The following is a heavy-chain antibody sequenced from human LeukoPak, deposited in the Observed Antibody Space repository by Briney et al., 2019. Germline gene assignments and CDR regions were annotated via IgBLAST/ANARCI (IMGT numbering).Heavy chain of an antibody. J-gene: IGHJ4*02. CDR3: ARDVSGSYCTDY. CDR1: GFTVSSHA. CDR2: ILYDGSST. Sequence: GSLRLSCAASGFTVSSHAMHWVRQAPGKGLEWLAIILYDGSSTYYADSVKGRFTISRDNSKNTLYLQMNSLRGEDTARYYCARDVSGSYCTDYWGQGTLVTVSS. D-gene: IGHD1-26*01. V-gene: IGHV3-30*01.